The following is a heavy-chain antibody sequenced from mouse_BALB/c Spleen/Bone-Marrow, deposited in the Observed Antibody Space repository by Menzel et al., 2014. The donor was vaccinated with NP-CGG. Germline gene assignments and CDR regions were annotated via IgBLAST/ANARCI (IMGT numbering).Heavy chain of an antibody. CDR3: ARDLYYYGFDY. J-gene: IGHJ2*01. Sequence: VKLMESGPGLVAPSQSLSITCTVPGFSLTDYGVNWVRQPPGKNLEWLGMIWGDGSTDYNSALKSRLSISKDNSQSQVFLKMNSLETDDTARYYCARDLYYYGFDYWGQGTTLTVSS. V-gene: IGHV2-6-7*01. CDR2: IWGDGST. D-gene: IGHD1-1*01. CDR1: GFSLTDYG.